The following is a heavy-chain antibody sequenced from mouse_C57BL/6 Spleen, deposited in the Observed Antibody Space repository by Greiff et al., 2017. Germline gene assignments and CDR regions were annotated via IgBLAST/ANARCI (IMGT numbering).Heavy chain of an antibody. CDR1: GYTFTSYW. CDR3: ARRVPYYYGSSLYAMDY. J-gene: IGHJ4*01. V-gene: IGHV1-50*01. CDR2: IDPSDSYT. Sequence: VQLQQPGAELVKPGASVKLSCKASGYTFTSYWMQWVKQRPGQGLEWIGEIDPSDSYTNYNQKFKGKATLTVDPSSSTAYMQLSSLTSEDSAVYYCARRVPYYYGSSLYAMDYWGQGTSVTVSS. D-gene: IGHD1-1*01.